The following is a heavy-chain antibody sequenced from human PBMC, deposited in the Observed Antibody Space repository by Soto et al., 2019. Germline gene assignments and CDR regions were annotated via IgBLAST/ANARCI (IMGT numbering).Heavy chain of an antibody. CDR1: GFTFSSYW. CDR2: INSDGSST. D-gene: IGHD2-15*01. CDR3: ARDGDRYCSGGSCYPNWFDP. V-gene: IGHV3-74*01. J-gene: IGHJ5*02. Sequence: GGSLRLSCAASGFTFSSYWMHWVRQAPGKGLVWVSRINSDGSSTSYADSVKGRFTISRDNAKNTLYLQMNSLRAEDTAVYYCARDGDRYCSGGSCYPNWFDPWGQGTLVTVSS.